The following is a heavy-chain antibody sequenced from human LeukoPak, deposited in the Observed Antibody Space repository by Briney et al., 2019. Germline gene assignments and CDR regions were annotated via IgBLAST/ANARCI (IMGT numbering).Heavy chain of an antibody. D-gene: IGHD1-26*01. V-gene: IGHV4-59*01. Sequence: SETLSLTCTDSGGSISRYYCSSIRQPPGKGLEWIGYIYYSGSTNYNPSLKRRVTISVDTSKNQFSLKLSSVTAADTAVYYCARDLASVEGGRYYYYGMDVWGQGTRVSVPS. J-gene: IGHJ6*01. CDR3: ARDLASVEGGRYYYYGMDV. CDR1: GGSISRYY. CDR2: IYYSGST.